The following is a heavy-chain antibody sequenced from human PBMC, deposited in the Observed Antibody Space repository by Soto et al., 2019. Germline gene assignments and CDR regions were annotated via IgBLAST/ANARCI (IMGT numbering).Heavy chain of an antibody. V-gene: IGHV1-18*01. CDR3: ERQAGDAFDI. CDR2: ISVYNGYS. Sequence: ASVKVSCKSSDHSFTTYGIAWVRQAPGQVLECMVWISVYNGYSNYXXKFQDRVXXTIDSPMSTAXMDLRSLRSDDTAVYYCERQAGDAFDIXX. D-gene: IGHD6-19*01. CDR1: DHSFTTYG. J-gene: IGHJ3*02.